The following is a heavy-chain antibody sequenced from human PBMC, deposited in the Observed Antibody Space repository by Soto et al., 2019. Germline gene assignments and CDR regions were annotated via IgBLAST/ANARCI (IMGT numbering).Heavy chain of an antibody. CDR2: IYWDDDR. CDR1: GSSVSTSGVG. Sequence: QITLKESGPTLVKPTQTLTLTCTLSGSSVSTSGVGVGWIRQPPGKALEWLALIYWDDDRRYSPLLKSRLTISKATSRNQVVLTMTNMDPVHTATYYCARLRPIAVPGTADFDYWGQGTLVTVSS. D-gene: IGHD6-19*01. J-gene: IGHJ4*02. V-gene: IGHV2-5*02. CDR3: ARLRPIAVPGTADFDY.